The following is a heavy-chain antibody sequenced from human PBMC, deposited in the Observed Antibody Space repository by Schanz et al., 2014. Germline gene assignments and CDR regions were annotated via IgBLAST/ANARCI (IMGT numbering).Heavy chain of an antibody. D-gene: IGHD2-21*01. CDR2: MSPYSGNT. V-gene: IGHV1-8*01. J-gene: IGHJ4*02. Sequence: QVQLVQSGAEVKKLGASVKVSCKASGYTLTNFDINWVRQAPGQGLEWMGWMSPYSGNTGYAQKFQGRGTMTRNTSISTAYMELSSLRSEDTAVYYCANWGGRTSDYWGQGTLVTVSS. CDR1: GYTLTNFD. CDR3: ANWGGRTSDY.